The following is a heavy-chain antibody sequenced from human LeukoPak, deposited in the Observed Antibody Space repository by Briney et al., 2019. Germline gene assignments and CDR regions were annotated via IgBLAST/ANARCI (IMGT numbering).Heavy chain of an antibody. V-gene: IGHV3-48*03. D-gene: IGHD6-25*01. CDR1: GFTFSTYE. Sequence: PGGSLRLSCAASGFTFSTYEMNWVRQAPGQGLELVSYITINGSSTHYADSVKGRFPISRYNAKTSLYLQMNSLRAEDTAIYYCERDGTQTYSSGWVYMDVWGKGTTVMISS. J-gene: IGHJ6*03. CDR2: ITINGSST. CDR3: ERDGTQTYSSGWVYMDV.